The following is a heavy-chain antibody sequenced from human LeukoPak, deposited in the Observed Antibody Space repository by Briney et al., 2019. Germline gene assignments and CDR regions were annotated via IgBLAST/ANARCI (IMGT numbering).Heavy chain of an antibody. Sequence: GRSVRLSCAASGFTFSSYGMHWVRQAPGKGLEWVAVISYDGSNKYYADSVKGRFTISRDNYRNTLYLQMNSLRAEDTAVYYCAKDGLAGSEYYFDYWGQGTLVTVSS. D-gene: IGHD6-6*01. CDR1: GFTFSSYG. CDR3: AKDGLAGSEYYFDY. V-gene: IGHV3-30*18. CDR2: ISYDGSNK. J-gene: IGHJ4*02.